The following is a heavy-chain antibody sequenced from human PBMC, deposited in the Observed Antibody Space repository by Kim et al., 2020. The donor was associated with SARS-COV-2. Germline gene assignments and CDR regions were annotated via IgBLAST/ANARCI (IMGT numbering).Heavy chain of an antibody. J-gene: IGHJ4*02. CDR3: ARKGVGATDFDY. Sequence: TYAQKFQGRVTITAEESTGTAYMELSSLRSEDTAVYYCARKGVGATDFDYWGQGTLVTVSS. V-gene: IGHV1-69*01. D-gene: IGHD1-26*01.